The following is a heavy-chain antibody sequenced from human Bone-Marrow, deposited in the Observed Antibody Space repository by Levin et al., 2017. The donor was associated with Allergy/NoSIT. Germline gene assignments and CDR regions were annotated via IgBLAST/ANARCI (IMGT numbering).Heavy chain of an antibody. D-gene: IGHD2-2*01. Sequence: PSETLSLTCAVSGGSISSSNWWSWVRQPPGKGLEWIGEIYHSGSTNYNPSLKSRVTISVDKSKNQFSLKLSSVTAADTAVYYCARARVVPAANYYYYYYMDVRGKGTTVTVSS. CDR2: IYHSGST. J-gene: IGHJ6*03. V-gene: IGHV4-4*02. CDR1: GGSISSSNW. CDR3: ARARVVPAANYYYYYYMDV.